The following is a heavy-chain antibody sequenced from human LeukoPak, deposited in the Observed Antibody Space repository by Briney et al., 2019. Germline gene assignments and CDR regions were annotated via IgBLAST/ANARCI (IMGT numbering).Heavy chain of an antibody. CDR1: GYTFTGYN. J-gene: IGHJ2*01. CDR3: ARWISGNWYFDL. CDR2: INPNSGGT. V-gene: IGHV1-2*02. Sequence: ASVTVSFKASGYTFTGYNLHWLRQAPGQGPEWMGWINPNSGGTNYAQKFLGRVTITRDTSISTAYMELSSLTSDDTAVYYCARWISGNWYFDLWGRGTLLTVSS. D-gene: IGHD2-15*01.